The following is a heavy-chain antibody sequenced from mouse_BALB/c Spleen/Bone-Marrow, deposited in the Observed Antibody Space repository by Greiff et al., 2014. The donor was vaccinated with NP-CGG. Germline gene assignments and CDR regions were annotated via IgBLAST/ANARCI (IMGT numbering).Heavy chain of an antibody. CDR3: AIYFYFDY. J-gene: IGHJ2*01. CDR1: GFNTKDTY. D-gene: IGHD2-3*01. V-gene: IGHV14-3*02. CDR2: IDPANGNA. Sequence: VQLQQPGAELVKPGASVRLSCTASGFNTKDTYMHWVKQRPDQGLEWIGRIDPANGNAKHDPKFQGKAAITADTSSNTTYLQLSSLTSEDTAVYYCAIYFYFDYWGQGTTLTVSS.